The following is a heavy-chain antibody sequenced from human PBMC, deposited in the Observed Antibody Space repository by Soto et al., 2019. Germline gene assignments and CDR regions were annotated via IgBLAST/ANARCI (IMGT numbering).Heavy chain of an antibody. CDR2: IYYSGST. J-gene: IGHJ4*02. D-gene: IGHD3-22*01. Sequence: SETLSITCTVSGGSIISGDYYWRWIRQPPGKGLEWIGYIYYSGSTYYNPSLKSRVTISVDTSKNQFSLKLSSVTAADTAVYYCATQDYYDSSGYYQLRSFDYWGQGTLVTVSS. V-gene: IGHV4-30-4*01. CDR3: ATQDYYDSSGYYQLRSFDY. CDR1: GGSIISGDYY.